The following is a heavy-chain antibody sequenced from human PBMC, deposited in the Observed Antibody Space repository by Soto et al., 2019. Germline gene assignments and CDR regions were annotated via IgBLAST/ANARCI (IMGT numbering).Heavy chain of an antibody. J-gene: IGHJ5*02. CDR3: ARTGYGYWLDP. CDR1: GYSFPDYW. CDR2: IDPRDSQS. V-gene: IGHV5-10-1*01. D-gene: IGHD3-16*01. Sequence: PGESLKISCKASGYSFPDYWIAWVRQMPGKGLEWMGRIDPRDSQSNYSPSFQGHVTISADKSGSTAYLQWNSLKASDTAMYYCARTGYGYWLDPWGQGTLVTVSS.